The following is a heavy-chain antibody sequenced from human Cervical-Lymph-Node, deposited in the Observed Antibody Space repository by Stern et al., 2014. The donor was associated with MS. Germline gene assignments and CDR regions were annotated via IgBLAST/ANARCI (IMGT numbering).Heavy chain of an antibody. CDR3: ARETTVAGGYFDY. CDR2: IYHSGST. Sequence: QLQLQESGSGLVRPSQTLSLTCAVSGGSIGSAGYSWSWIRQSPGKGLEWIGYIYHSGSTYYNPSLRSRVTLLVDTSKNQFSLNLRSVTAADTAVYYCARETTVAGGYFDYWGQGTLVTVSS. D-gene: IGHD4-23*01. J-gene: IGHJ4*02. CDR1: GGSIGSAGYS. V-gene: IGHV4-30-2*06.